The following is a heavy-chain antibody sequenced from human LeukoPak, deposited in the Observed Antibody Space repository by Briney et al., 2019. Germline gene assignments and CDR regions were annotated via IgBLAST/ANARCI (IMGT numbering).Heavy chain of an antibody. CDR1: GGSIGSSFYC. D-gene: IGHD3-10*01. CDR2: ICYTGNT. CDR3: ARRGSENYYVDY. J-gene: IGHJ4*02. V-gene: IGHV4-39*01. Sequence: PSEALSLTCTVSGGSIGSSFYCWGWIRQPPGKGLEWIGSICYTGNTYYNPSLKSRVTISVDTPKNQFSLKLSSVTAADTAIYYCARRGSENYYVDYWGQGTLVTVSS.